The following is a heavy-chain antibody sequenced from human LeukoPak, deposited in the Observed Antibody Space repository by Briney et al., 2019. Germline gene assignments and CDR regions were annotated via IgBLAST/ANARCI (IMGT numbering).Heavy chain of an antibody. Sequence: GGSLRLSCGASGFTFNAYWMAWVRQAPGKGLEWVANINQDGSEKYYVDSVKGRFTISRDNAENSLYLQMNSLRAEDTAVYYCARDLVHHRLLATNYNWFDPWGQGTLVTVSS. CDR3: ARDLVHHRLLATNYNWFDP. V-gene: IGHV3-7*01. J-gene: IGHJ5*02. D-gene: IGHD2-8*01. CDR2: INQDGSEK. CDR1: GFTFNAYW.